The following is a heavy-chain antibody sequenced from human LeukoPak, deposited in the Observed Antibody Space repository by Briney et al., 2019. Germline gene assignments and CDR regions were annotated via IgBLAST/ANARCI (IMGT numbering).Heavy chain of an antibody. J-gene: IGHJ4*02. CDR1: GYTFTSYY. CDR3: AKEREGTYYFDY. Sequence: ASVKVSCKASGYTFTSYYMHWVRQAPGQGLEWMGIINPSGGSTSSAQRFQGRVTMTRDTSTSTVYMELTSLRSEDTAVYYCAKEREGTYYFDYWGQGTLVTVSS. D-gene: IGHD1-26*01. CDR2: INPSGGST. V-gene: IGHV1-46*01.